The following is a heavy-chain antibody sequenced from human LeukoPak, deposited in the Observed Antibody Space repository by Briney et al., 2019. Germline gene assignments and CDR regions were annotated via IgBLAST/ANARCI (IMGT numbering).Heavy chain of an antibody. J-gene: IGHJ2*01. CDR2: IYYSGST. Sequence: SETLSLTCTVSGGSISSYCWSWIRQPPGKGLERIGYIYYSGSTNYSPSLKSRLTISVDTSKNQFSLKLSSVTAADTAVYYCARTYGSSGLGYFDLWGRGTLVTVSS. CDR1: GGSISSYC. D-gene: IGHD6-13*01. CDR3: ARTYGSSGLGYFDL. V-gene: IGHV4-59*01.